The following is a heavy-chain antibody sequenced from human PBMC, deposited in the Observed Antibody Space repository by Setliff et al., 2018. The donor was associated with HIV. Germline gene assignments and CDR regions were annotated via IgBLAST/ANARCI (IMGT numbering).Heavy chain of an antibody. Sequence: ASVKVSCKASGYTFTTFGLSWVRQAPGQGLEWMGWINTETGSPMYAQGFTGRFVFSLDTSISTSYLQIDSLNAEDTAVYYCARYVSDWFFDLWGRGTLVTVSS. CDR1: GYTFTTFG. J-gene: IGHJ2*01. D-gene: IGHD3-16*01. CDR3: ARYVSDWFFDL. V-gene: IGHV7-4-1*01. CDR2: INTETGSP.